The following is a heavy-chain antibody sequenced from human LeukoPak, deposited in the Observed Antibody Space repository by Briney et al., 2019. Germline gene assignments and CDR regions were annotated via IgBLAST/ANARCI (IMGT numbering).Heavy chain of an antibody. CDR3: ARGRFSQYGGYVSPIFSYYYYMDV. CDR2: IIPIFGTA. J-gene: IGHJ6*03. V-gene: IGHV1-69*05. Sequence: SVKVSCKASGGTFSSYAISWVRQAPGQGLEWMGGIIPIFGTANYAQKFQGRVTITTDESTSTAYMELSSLRSEDTAVYYCARGRFSQYGGYVSPIFSYYYYMDVWGKGTTVTVSS. CDR1: GGTFSSYA. D-gene: IGHD5-12*01.